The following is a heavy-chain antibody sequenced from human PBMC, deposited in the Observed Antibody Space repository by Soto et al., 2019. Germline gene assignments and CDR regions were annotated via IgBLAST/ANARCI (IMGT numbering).Heavy chain of an antibody. CDR2: IYSGGST. CDR3: ARDMEFGY. Sequence: PWVSLEICCAASGLSVRSNCISGVRQAPEKGLEWVSVIYSGGSTYYADSVKGRFTISRDNSKNTLYLRMNSLRAEVTDVYYCARDMEFGYWGQGTLVTVSS. V-gene: IGHV3-53*01. D-gene: IGHD1-1*01. CDR1: GLSVRSNC. J-gene: IGHJ4*02.